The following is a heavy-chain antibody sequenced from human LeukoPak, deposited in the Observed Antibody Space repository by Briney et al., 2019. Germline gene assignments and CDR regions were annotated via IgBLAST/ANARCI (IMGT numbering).Heavy chain of an antibody. CDR3: ARGVRIAAREDAFDI. V-gene: IGHV4-59*01. Sequence: SETLSLTCTVSGGSISSYYWSWIRQPPGKGLEWIGYIYYSGSTNYNPSLKSRVTISVDTSKNQFSLKLSSVTAADTAVYYCARGVRIAAREDAFDIWGQGTMVTVSS. D-gene: IGHD6-6*01. J-gene: IGHJ3*02. CDR2: IYYSGST. CDR1: GGSISSYY.